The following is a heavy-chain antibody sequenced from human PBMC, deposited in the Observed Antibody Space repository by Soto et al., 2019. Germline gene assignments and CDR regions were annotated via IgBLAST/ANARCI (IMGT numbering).Heavy chain of an antibody. CDR2: IYYSGST. J-gene: IGHJ2*01. V-gene: IGHV4-59*01. CDR1: GGSISSYY. D-gene: IGHD6-13*01. CDR3: ARVMVLNSWYFDL. Sequence: QVQLQESGPGLVKPSETLSLTCTVSGGSISSYYWSWIRQPPGKGLEWIGYIYYSGSTNYNPSLMSRVTISVDTSKNQSSLKLSSVTAADTAVYYCARVMVLNSWYFDLWGRGTLVTVSS.